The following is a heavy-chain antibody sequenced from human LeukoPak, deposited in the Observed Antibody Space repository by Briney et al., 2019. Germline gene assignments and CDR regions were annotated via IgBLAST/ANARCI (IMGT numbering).Heavy chain of an antibody. Sequence: ASVKVSCKVSGYTLTELSMHWVRQAPGKGLEWMGGFDPEDGETIYAQKFQGRVTMTEDTSTDTAYMELSSLRSEDTAVYYCATLILITMVRTDAFDIWSQGTMVTVSS. CDR1: GYTLTELS. D-gene: IGHD3-10*01. V-gene: IGHV1-24*01. CDR3: ATLILITMVRTDAFDI. CDR2: FDPEDGET. J-gene: IGHJ3*02.